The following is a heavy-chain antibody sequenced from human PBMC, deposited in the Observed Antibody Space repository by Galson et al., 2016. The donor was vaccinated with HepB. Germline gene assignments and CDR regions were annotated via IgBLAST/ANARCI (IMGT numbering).Heavy chain of an antibody. CDR1: GYTFTNYA. Sequence: SVKVSCKASGYTFTNYAMHWVRQAPGQGLEYMGWINAGNGNTKYDQKFQDKVTISRDTSASTAYVEVRSLTSEDTAVYYCALSWFGDLWGAYFDYWGQGTLVTVSS. CDR3: ALSWFGDLWGAYFDY. CDR2: INAGNGNT. V-gene: IGHV1-3*01. D-gene: IGHD3-10*01. J-gene: IGHJ4*02.